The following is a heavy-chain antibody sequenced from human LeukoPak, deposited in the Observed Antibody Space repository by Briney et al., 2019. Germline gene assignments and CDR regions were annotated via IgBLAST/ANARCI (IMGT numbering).Heavy chain of an antibody. CDR1: GFTFSSYW. CDR2: INSDGSST. V-gene: IGHV3-74*01. J-gene: IGHJ4*02. D-gene: IGHD4-11*01. CDR3: ARSSYSNGEANDY. Sequence: PGGSLRLSCAASGFTFSSYWMHWVRQAPGKGLGWVSRINSDGSSTSYAGSVKGRFTISRDNAKNTLYLQMNSLRAEDTAVYYCARSSYSNGEANDYWGQGTLVTVSS.